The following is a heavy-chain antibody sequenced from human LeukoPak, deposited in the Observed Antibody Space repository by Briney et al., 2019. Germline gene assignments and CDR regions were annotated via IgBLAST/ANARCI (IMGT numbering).Heavy chain of an antibody. CDR3: YSSGRGP. Sequence: PGGSLRLSCEASGHTFSNAWMTWVRQTPGKGLEWVGRIKSKTAGGATDYAAPVKGRFTISRDDSEKTAFLQMNSLQSEDTAVYFCYSSGRGPWGQGTLVIVSS. J-gene: IGHJ5*02. CDR2: IKSKTAGGAT. V-gene: IGHV3-15*01. CDR1: GHTFSNAW. D-gene: IGHD3-10*01.